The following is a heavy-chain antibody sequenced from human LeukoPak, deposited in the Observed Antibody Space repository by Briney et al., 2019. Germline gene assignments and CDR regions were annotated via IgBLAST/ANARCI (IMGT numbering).Heavy chain of an antibody. Sequence: ASVKVSCKASGGTFSSYAISWVRQAPGQGLEWMGWINPNSGGTNYAQKFQGRVTMTRDTSISTAYMELSRLRSDDTAVYYCARVTSEVPYYYDSSGQVLDYWGQGTLVTVSS. CDR1: GGTFSSYA. V-gene: IGHV1-2*02. CDR3: ARVTSEVPYYYDSSGQVLDY. D-gene: IGHD3-22*01. J-gene: IGHJ4*02. CDR2: INPNSGGT.